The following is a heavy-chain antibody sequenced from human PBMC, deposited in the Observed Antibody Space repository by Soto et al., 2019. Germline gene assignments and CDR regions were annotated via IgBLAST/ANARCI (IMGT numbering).Heavy chain of an antibody. V-gene: IGHV1-69*06. CDR3: ARSGYSYGYGDAFDI. J-gene: IGHJ3*02. CDR1: GGTFSSYA. D-gene: IGHD5-18*01. Sequence: SVKVSCKASGGTFSSYATSWVRQAPGQGLEWMGGIIPIFGTANYAQKFLGRVTITADKSTSTAYMELSSLRSEDTAVYYCARSGYSYGYGDAFDIWGQGTMVTVS. CDR2: IIPIFGTA.